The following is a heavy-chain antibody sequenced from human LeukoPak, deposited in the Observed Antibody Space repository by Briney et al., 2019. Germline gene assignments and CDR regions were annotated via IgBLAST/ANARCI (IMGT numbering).Heavy chain of an antibody. CDR3: ARGERRSIVASGH. CDR2: IDQSESN. J-gene: IGHJ4*02. D-gene: IGHD5-12*01. Sequence: SETLSLTCAVYRRSLSRYYWSWIRQPPGRGLEWIGEIDQSESNKYNPSLKSRVTISVDTANIQLTLKLSSVTAADTGVYYCARGERRSIVASGHWGQGTLVTVSS. CDR1: RRSLSRYY. V-gene: IGHV4-34*01.